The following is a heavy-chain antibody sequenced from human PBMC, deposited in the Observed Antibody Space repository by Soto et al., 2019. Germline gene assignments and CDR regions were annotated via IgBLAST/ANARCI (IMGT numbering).Heavy chain of an antibody. Sequence: QVQLQESGPGLVKPSQTLSLTCTVSGGSISSGDYYWGWIRQPPGKCLEWIGYIYYSGRTVYNPYLQSRVTTAVDTSNTQFSLELSSVTAADTAVYYYATTPGRHEAWGQVTLVTVA. CDR1: GGSISSGDYY. J-gene: IGHJ5*02. CDR2: IYYSGRT. D-gene: IGHD3-10*01. CDR3: ATTPGRHEA. V-gene: IGHV4-30-4*01.